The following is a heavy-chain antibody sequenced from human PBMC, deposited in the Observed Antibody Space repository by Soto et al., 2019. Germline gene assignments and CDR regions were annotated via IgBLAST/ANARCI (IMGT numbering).Heavy chain of an antibody. J-gene: IGHJ5*02. CDR3: ARVVGYCSGGSCYSYWFDP. CDR1: GYTFTSYD. V-gene: IGHV1-8*01. Sequence: GASVKVSCKASGYTFTSYDINWVRQATGQGLEWMGWMNPNSGNTGYAQKFQGRVTMTRNTSISTAYMELSSLRSEDTAVYYCARVVGYCSGGSCYSYWFDPWGQGTLVTVSS. CDR2: MNPNSGNT. D-gene: IGHD2-15*01.